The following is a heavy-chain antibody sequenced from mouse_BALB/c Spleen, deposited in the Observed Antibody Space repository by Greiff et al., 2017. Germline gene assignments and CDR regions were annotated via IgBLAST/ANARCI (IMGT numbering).Heavy chain of an antibody. CDR2: INPSSGYT. CDR3: ARVAYYRYESAY. CDR1: GFNIKDTY. D-gene: IGHD2-14*01. V-gene: IGHV1-4*02. J-gene: IGHJ3*01. Sequence: VQLQQSGAELVKPGASVKLSCTASGFNIKDTYMHWVKQRPGQGLEWIGYINPSSGYTEYNQKFKDKTTLTADKSSSTAYMQLSSLTSEDSAVYYCARVAYYRYESAYWGQGTLVTVSA.